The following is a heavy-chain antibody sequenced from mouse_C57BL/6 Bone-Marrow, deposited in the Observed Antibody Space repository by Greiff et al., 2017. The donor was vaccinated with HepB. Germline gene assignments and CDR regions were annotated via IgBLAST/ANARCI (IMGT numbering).Heavy chain of an antibody. CDR2: ISSGGSYT. CDR1: GFTFSSYG. J-gene: IGHJ2*01. CDR3: ARRFDY. V-gene: IGHV5-6*01. Sequence: VQLKESGGDLVKPGGSLKLSCAASGFTFSSYGMSWVRQTPDKRLEWVATISSGGSYTYYPDSVKGRFTISRDNAKNTLYLQMSSLKSEDTAMYYCARRFDYWGQGTTLTVSS.